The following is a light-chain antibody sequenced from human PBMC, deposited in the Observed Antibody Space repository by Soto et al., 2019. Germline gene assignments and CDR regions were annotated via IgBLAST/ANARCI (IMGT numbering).Light chain of an antibody. CDR1: QAIRSD. Sequence: AIQMTQSPSSLSASLGDRVTITCRASQAIRSDLGWYQQKPGKAPKLLIYSASTLQSGVSSRFSGSGSGTEFTLTIISLQPGDFATYYCLQNYNYPWTFGQGTKVDIK. J-gene: IGKJ1*01. CDR2: SAS. CDR3: LQNYNYPWT. V-gene: IGKV1-6*01.